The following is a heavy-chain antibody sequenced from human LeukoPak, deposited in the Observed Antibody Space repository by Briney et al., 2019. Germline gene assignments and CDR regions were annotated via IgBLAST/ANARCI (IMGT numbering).Heavy chain of an antibody. CDR2: ISAYNGNK. CDR3: ARGGRRDSSSWYA. CDR1: GYHFTSYG. V-gene: IGHV1-18*01. J-gene: IGHJ4*02. D-gene: IGHD6-13*01. Sequence: GASVKVSCKASGYHFTSYGISWVRQAPGQALEGMGWISAYNGNKNYAKKLQGRVTLTTDTSTRTAYMELGRLRSDDTAVYYCARGGRRDSSSWYAWGQGTLVTVSS.